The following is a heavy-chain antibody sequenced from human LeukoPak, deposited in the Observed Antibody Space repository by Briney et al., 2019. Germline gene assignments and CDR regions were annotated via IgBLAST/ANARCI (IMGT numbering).Heavy chain of an antibody. D-gene: IGHD3-3*01. CDR1: GHSISSGYY. V-gene: IGHV4-38-2*02. J-gene: IGHJ4*02. CDR3: ARTYYDFWSGLFPFDY. Sequence: SQTLSLTCTVSGHSISSGYYWGWIRQPPGKGLEWIGSIYHSGSIYYNPSLKSRVTISVDTSKNQFSLKLSSVTAADTAVYYCARTYYDFWSGLFPFDYWGQGTLVTVSS. CDR2: IYHSGSI.